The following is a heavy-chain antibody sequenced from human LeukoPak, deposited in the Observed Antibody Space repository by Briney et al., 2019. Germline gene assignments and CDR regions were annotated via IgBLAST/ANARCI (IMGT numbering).Heavy chain of an antibody. CDR2: INPNSGGT. V-gene: IGHV1-2*02. D-gene: IGHD3-10*01. CDR3: ARAHITMVRGVIITGFDP. Sequence: ASVKVSCKASGYTFTSYDINWVRQATGQGLEWMGWINPNSGGTNYAQKFQGRVTMTRDTSISTAYMELSRLRSGDTAVYYCARAHITMVRGVIITGFDPWGQGTLVTVSS. J-gene: IGHJ5*02. CDR1: GYTFTSYD.